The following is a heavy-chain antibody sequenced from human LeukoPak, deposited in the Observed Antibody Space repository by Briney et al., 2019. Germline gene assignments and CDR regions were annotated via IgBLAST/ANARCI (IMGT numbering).Heavy chain of an antibody. J-gene: IGHJ4*02. Sequence: GGSLRLSCAASGFTFDDYAMHWVRQAPGKGLEWVSGISWNSGSIGCADSVKGRFTISRDNAKNSLYLQMNSLRAEDTALYYCAKDRFYSSSSGGYYFDYWGQGTLVTVSS. CDR2: ISWNSGSI. CDR1: GFTFDDYA. CDR3: AKDRFYSSSSGGYYFDY. D-gene: IGHD6-6*01. V-gene: IGHV3-9*01.